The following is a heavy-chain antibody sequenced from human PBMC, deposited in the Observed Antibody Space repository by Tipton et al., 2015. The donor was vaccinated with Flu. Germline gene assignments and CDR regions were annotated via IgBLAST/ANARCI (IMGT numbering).Heavy chain of an antibody. CDR1: GFPFSEFW. CDR3: ARDRIVVGTSGPAHDY. D-gene: IGHD2-21*02. J-gene: IGHJ4*02. CDR2: IKEDGSEK. V-gene: IGHV3-7*01. Sequence: SLRLSCAASGFPFSEFWMHWVRQAPGKGLEWVANIKEDGSEKYYVDSVKGRFTISRDNAKNSLYLQMNSLRADDTAMYYCARDRIVVGTSGPAHDYWGQGTLVTVSS.